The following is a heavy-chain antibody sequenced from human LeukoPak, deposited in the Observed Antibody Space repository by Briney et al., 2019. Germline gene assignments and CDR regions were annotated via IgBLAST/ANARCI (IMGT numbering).Heavy chain of an antibody. CDR2: IIPIFGTA. V-gene: IGHV1-69*05. D-gene: IGHD6-13*01. J-gene: IGHJ6*03. Sequence: SVNVSFKASGGTFIIYAISWVRQAPGQGVEWMGGIIPIFGTANYAQKFQRRVTITTDESTSTAYMDLSSLRSEDTAVYYCARGIADDYYYYYYMDVWGKGTTVTVSS. CDR1: GGTFIIYA. CDR3: ARGIADDYYYYYYMDV.